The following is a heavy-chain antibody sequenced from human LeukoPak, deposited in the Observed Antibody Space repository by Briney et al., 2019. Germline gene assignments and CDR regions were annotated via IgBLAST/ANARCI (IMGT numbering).Heavy chain of an antibody. CDR3: ARRIVVTRGFDY. CDR2: IYYSGST. V-gene: IGHV4-39*01. J-gene: IGHJ4*02. Sequence: SETLSLTCTVSGGSISSSSYYWGWIRQPSGKGLEWIGSIYYSGSTYYNPSLKSRVTISVDTSKNRFSLKLSSVTAADTAVYYCARRIVVTRGFDYWGQGTLVTVSS. D-gene: IGHD4-23*01. CDR1: GGSISSSSYY.